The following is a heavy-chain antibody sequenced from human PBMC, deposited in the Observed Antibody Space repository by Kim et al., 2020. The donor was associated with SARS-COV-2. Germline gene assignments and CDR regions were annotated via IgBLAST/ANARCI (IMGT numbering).Heavy chain of an antibody. CDR1: GGSFSGYY. Sequence: SETLSLTCAVYGGSFSGYYWSWIRQPPGKGLEWIGEINHSGSTNYNPSLKSRVTISVDTSKNQFSLKLSSVTAADTAVYYCARGKLWNPLVDYWGQGTLVTVSS. CDR3: ARGKLWNPLVDY. V-gene: IGHV4-34*01. CDR2: INHSGST. J-gene: IGHJ4*02. D-gene: IGHD5-18*01.